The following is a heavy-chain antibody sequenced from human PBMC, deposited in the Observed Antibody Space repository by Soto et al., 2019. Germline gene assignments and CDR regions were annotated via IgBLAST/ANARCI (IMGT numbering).Heavy chain of an antibody. J-gene: IGHJ3*02. D-gene: IGHD3-3*01. CDR1: GFTFSNAW. V-gene: IGHV3-15*07. Sequence: PGGSLRLSCAASGFTFSNAWMNWVRQAPGKGLEWVGRIKSKTDGGTTDYAAPVKGRFTISRDDSKNTLYLQMNSLKTEDTAVYYCTTALRFLEWLFGPHDAFDIWGQGTMVTVSS. CDR2: IKSKTDGGTT. CDR3: TTALRFLEWLFGPHDAFDI.